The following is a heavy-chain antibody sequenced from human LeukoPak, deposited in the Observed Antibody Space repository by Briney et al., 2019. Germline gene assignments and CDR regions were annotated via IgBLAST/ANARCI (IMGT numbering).Heavy chain of an antibody. D-gene: IGHD2-2*02. CDR3: ARHPYSRSCISNICYRWFDP. Sequence: GESLKISCKGSGYSFTNYWIGWVRQVPGRGLEWMGIIYPGDSQTRYNPSFQGQVTISADKSISTAYLQWSSLKASDTAMYYCARHPYSRSCISNICYRWFDPWGQGTLVTVSS. CDR2: IYPGDSQT. J-gene: IGHJ5*02. CDR1: GYSFTNYW. V-gene: IGHV5-51*01.